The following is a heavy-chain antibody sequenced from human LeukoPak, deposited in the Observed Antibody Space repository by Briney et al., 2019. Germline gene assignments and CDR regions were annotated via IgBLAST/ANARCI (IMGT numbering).Heavy chain of an antibody. J-gene: IGHJ4*02. Sequence: ASVKVSCKASGYTFTSYYMHWVRQAPGQGLEWMGWINPNSGGTNYAQKFQGRVTMTRDTSISTAYMELSRLRSDDTAVYYCARLSGSYFGYFDYWGQGTLVTVSS. CDR3: ARLSGSYFGYFDY. V-gene: IGHV1-2*02. CDR2: INPNSGGT. CDR1: GYTFTSYY. D-gene: IGHD1-26*01.